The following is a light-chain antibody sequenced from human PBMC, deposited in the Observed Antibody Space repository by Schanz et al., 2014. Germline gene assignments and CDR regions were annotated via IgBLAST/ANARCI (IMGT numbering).Light chain of an antibody. J-gene: IGLJ3*02. CDR2: EAT. CDR3: CSYAGSSTLWV. Sequence: QSALTQPASVSGSPGQSTTISCIGTSSDVGSYDLVSWYQHHPGKAPKIIIFEATERPSGVSNRFSGSKSGNTASLTISGLQAEDEADYYCCSYAGSSTLWVFGGGTKLTVL. CDR1: SSDVGSYDL. V-gene: IGLV2-23*01.